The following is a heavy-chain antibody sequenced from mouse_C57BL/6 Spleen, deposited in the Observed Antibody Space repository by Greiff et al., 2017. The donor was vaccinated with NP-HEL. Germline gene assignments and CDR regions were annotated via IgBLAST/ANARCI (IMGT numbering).Heavy chain of an antibody. D-gene: IGHD1-1*01. CDR1: GYSFTGYY. Sequence: DVQLQESGPELVKPGASVKISCKASGYSFTGYYMNWVKQSPEKSLEWIGEINPSTGGTTYNQKFKAKATLTVDKSSSTAYMQLKSLTSEDSAVYYCARYPVAPYYAMDYWGQGTSVTVSS. CDR2: INPSTGGT. J-gene: IGHJ4*01. V-gene: IGHV1-42*01. CDR3: ARYPVAPYYAMDY.